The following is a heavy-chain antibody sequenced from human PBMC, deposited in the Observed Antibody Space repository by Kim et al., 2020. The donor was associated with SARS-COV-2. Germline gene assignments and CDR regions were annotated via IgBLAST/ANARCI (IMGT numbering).Heavy chain of an antibody. D-gene: IGHD2-15*01. V-gene: IGHV3-74*01. J-gene: IGHJ2*01. Sequence: GGSLRLSCAASGFAFSTYWIHWVRQVPGEGLAWVSRTDTEGSDTVYADFVRGRFTISRDNGKNTLSLQMNSLRDEDTAVYYCARGGRSAGIWYFDLWGRGTLVTVSS. CDR3: ARGGRSAGIWYFDL. CDR2: TDTEGSDT. CDR1: GFAFSTYW.